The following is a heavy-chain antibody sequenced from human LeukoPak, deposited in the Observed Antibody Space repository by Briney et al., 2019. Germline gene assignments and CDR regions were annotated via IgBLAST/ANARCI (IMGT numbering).Heavy chain of an antibody. CDR1: GYTFTSYY. D-gene: IGHD4-11*01. CDR3: AKLHRGYSNYGRWAFDI. V-gene: IGHV1-46*03. Sequence: ASVKVSCKASGYTFTSYYMHWVRQAPGQGLEWMGIINPSGGSTSYAQKFQGRVTMTRDTSTSTVYMELSSLRSEDTAVYYCAKLHRGYSNYGRWAFDIWGQGTMVTVSS. J-gene: IGHJ3*02. CDR2: INPSGGST.